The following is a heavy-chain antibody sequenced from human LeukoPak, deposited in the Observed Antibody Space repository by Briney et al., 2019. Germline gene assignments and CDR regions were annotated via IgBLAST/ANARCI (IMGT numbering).Heavy chain of an antibody. J-gene: IGHJ6*03. V-gene: IGHV3-33*01. Sequence: LAGGSLRLSCAAPGFSFSSYGLQWVRQAPGKGLEWVAVIWYDGSIMYYADSVKGRFTISRDNSKNTLYLQMSTRRAEDTAVYYCARFVPYYMDVWGKGTTVTASS. CDR3: ARFVPYYMDV. CDR1: GFSFSSYG. CDR2: IWYDGSIM.